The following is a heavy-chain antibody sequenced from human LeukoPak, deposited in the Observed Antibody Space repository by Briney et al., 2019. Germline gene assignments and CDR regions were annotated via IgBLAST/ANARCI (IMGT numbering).Heavy chain of an antibody. CDR3: ARVPLYWQDPFDF. V-gene: IGHV4-34*01. CDR2: VSQTGSGIT. Sequence: PSDTLSITRGDDGGSFTGYYWSWVRKPPGKGLEWIGEVSQTGSGITNYNPSFKSRVTISADTSKSQFALELASVTAADTAIYYCARVPLYWQDPFDFWGQGTLVTVSS. CDR1: GGSFTGYY. D-gene: IGHD2-8*02. J-gene: IGHJ4*02.